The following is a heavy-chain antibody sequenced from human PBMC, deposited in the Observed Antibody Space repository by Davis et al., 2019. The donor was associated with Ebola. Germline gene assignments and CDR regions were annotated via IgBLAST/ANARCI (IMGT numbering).Heavy chain of an antibody. J-gene: IGHJ4*02. CDR2: ISSSSSYI. CDR3: ARVQIAARPPVSYYFDY. CDR1: GFTFSSYS. D-gene: IGHD6-6*01. V-gene: IGHV3-21*01. Sequence: GGSLRLSCAASGFTFSSYSMNWVRQAPGKGLEWVSSISSSSSYIYYADPVKGRFTISRDNAKNSLYLQMNSLRAEDTAVYYCARVQIAARPPVSYYFDYWGQGTLVTVSS.